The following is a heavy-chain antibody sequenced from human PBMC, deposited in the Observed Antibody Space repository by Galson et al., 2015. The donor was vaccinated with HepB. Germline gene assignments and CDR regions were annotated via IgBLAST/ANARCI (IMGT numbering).Heavy chain of an antibody. Sequence: SLRLSCAASGFTFSSYTMNWVRQTPGKGLQWVSYISTNGATIHYADSVKGRFTIARDNAKNSLFMQMDSLRAEDTAVYYCETTLFGSGAYWTFDMWGQGTLVTVSS. CDR2: ISTNGATI. CDR1: GFTFSSYT. J-gene: IGHJ3*02. D-gene: IGHD2-15*01. V-gene: IGHV3-48*04. CDR3: ETTLFGSGAYWTFDM.